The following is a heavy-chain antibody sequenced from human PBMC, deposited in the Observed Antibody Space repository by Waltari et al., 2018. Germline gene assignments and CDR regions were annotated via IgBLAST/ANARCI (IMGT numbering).Heavy chain of an antibody. Sequence: EVQLLESGGGLVQPGGSLRLSCAASGFTFSSYTMTWVRQGPGRGLGGVSSITGNGGGPYYADAVKGRFTISRDNSKNTVSLQMNSLRAEDTALYYCNYDFWSGTPPDYWGQGTLVTVSS. D-gene: IGHD3-3*01. CDR2: ITGNGGGP. V-gene: IGHV3-23*01. CDR1: GFTFSSYT. J-gene: IGHJ4*02. CDR3: NYDFWSGTPPDY.